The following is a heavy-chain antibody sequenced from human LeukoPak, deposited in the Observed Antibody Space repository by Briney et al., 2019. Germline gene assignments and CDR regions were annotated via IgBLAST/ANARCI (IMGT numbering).Heavy chain of an antibody. Sequence: ASVKVSCKASGYTFTSYGISWVRQAPGQGLEWMGWISAYNGNTNYAQKLQGRVTMTTDTSTNTAYMELRSLRSDDTAVYYCARDDIAAADYYYYGMDVWGQGTTVTVSS. CDR3: ARDDIAAADYYYYGMDV. CDR2: ISAYNGNT. V-gene: IGHV1-18*01. CDR1: GYTFTSYG. J-gene: IGHJ6*02. D-gene: IGHD6-13*01.